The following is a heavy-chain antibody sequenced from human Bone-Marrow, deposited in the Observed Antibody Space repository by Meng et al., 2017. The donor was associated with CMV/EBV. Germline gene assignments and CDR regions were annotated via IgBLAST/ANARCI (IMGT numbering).Heavy chain of an antibody. Sequence: GESLKISCAASGFTFSSYAMSWVRQAPGKGLEWVSAISGSGGSTYYADSVKGRFTISRDNSKNTLYLQMNSLRAEDTAVYYCAKDHGSIFGVANNWFDPWGQGTLVTVS. CDR2: ISGSGGST. J-gene: IGHJ5*02. V-gene: IGHV3-23*01. CDR1: GFTFSSYA. CDR3: AKDHGSIFGVANNWFDP. D-gene: IGHD3-3*01.